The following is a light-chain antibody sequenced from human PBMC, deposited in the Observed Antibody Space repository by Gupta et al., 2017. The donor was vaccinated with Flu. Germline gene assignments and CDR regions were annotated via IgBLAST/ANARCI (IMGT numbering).Light chain of an antibody. V-gene: IGKV4-1*01. Sequence: DIVLTQSPDSLSVSLGARATINCKSSQSILYTSDKNYLAWYQQKPGQPPKLLIYLASTRESGVPDRFSGSGSATNFTLTVTSVQAEDVADYYCQQYFSPPFTFGQGTKVEI. CDR3: QQYFSPPFT. CDR2: LAS. CDR1: QSILYTSDKNY. J-gene: IGKJ2*01.